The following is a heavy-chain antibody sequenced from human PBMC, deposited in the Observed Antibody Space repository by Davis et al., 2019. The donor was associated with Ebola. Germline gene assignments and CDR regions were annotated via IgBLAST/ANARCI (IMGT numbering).Heavy chain of an antibody. CDR3: AKDQHGDYSIIYYDYGMDV. Sequence: GESLKISCAASGFTFTTYSMSWVRQAPGKALEWVSSISSDSDYTYYADSAKGRFTISRDNAKNSLFLQMDSLRAEDTAVYYCAKDQHGDYSIIYYDYGMDVWGKGTTVTVSS. D-gene: IGHD4-11*01. V-gene: IGHV3-21*01. J-gene: IGHJ6*04. CDR1: GFTFTTYS. CDR2: ISSDSDYT.